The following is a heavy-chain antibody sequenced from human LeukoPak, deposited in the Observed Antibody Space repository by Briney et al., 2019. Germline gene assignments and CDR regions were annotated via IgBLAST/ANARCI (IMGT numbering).Heavy chain of an antibody. CDR3: ARDINGGSYWFSFYFDY. CDR2: ISSSGSTI. V-gene: IGHV3-48*03. Sequence: PGGSLRLSCAASGFTFSSYEMNWVRQAPGKGLEWVSYISSSGSTIYYADSVKGRFTISRDNAKNSLYLQMNSLRAEDTAVYYCARDINGGSYWFSFYFDYWGQGTLVTVSS. J-gene: IGHJ4*02. D-gene: IGHD1-26*01. CDR1: GFTFSSYE.